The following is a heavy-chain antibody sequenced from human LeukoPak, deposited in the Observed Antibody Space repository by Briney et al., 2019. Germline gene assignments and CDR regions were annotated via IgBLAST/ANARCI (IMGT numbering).Heavy chain of an antibody. V-gene: IGHV1-8*01. D-gene: IGHD3-3*01. CDR1: GYTFTSYD. J-gene: IGHJ6*03. CDR2: MNPNSGNT. Sequence: ASVKVSCKASGYTFTSYDINLVRQATGQGLEWMGWMNPNSGNTGYAQKFQGRVTMTRNTSISTAYMELSSLRSEDTAVYYCTIFGVDDYYMDVWGKGTTVTVSS. CDR3: TIFGVDDYYMDV.